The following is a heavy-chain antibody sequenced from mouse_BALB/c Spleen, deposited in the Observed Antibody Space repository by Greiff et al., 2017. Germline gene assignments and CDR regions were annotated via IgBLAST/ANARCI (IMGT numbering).Heavy chain of an antibody. D-gene: IGHD2-14*01. CDR2: ISYDGSN. V-gene: IGHV3-6*02. J-gene: IGHJ4*01. CDR3: ARGGYYRYATYAMDY. CDR1: GYSITSGYY. Sequence: EVKLMESGPGLVKPSQSLSLTCSVTGYSITSGYYWNWIRQFPGNKLEWMGYISYDGSNNYNPSLKNRISITRDTSKNQFFLKLNSVTTEDTATYYCARGGYYRYATYAMDYWGQGTSVTVSS.